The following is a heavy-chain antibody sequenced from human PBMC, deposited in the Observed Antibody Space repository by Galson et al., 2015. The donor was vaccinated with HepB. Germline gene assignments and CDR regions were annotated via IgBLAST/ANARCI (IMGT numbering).Heavy chain of an antibody. CDR2: ISAYNGNT. J-gene: IGHJ4*02. D-gene: IGHD6-13*01. V-gene: IGHV1-18*01. CDR3: ARASQRSWPFDY. CDR1: GGTFSSYA. Sequence: SVKVSCKASGGTFSSYAISWVRQAPGQGLEWMGGISAYNGNTNYAQKLQGRVTMTTDTSTSTAYMELRSLRSDDTAVYYCARASQRSWPFDYWGQGTLVTVSS.